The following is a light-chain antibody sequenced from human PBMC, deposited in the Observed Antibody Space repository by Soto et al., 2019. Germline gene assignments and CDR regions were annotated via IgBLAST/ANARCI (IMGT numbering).Light chain of an antibody. V-gene: IGKV3-20*01. Sequence: EIVLTQSPGTLSLSPGKRATLSCRASQSVSSSYLAWYQQKPGQAPRLLIYGASGRATGIPDRFSGSGSGTEFTITISRLEPEDFAVYYCQQYGSSPPVTFGQGTRLEIK. CDR1: QSVSSSY. CDR3: QQYGSSPPVT. J-gene: IGKJ5*01. CDR2: GAS.